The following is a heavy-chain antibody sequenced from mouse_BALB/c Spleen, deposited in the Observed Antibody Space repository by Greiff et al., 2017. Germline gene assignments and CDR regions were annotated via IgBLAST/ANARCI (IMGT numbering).Heavy chain of an antibody. Sequence: EVQLQQSGPELVKPGASMKISCKASGYSFTGYTMNWVKQSHGKNLEWIGLINPYNGGTSYNQKFKGKATLTVDKSSSTAYMELLSLTSEDSAVYYCARGGYMGGNYFYYAMDYWGQGTSVTVSS. CDR1: GYSFTGYT. D-gene: IGHD2-1*01. CDR2: INPYNGGT. CDR3: ARGGYMGGNYFYYAMDY. V-gene: IGHV1-18*01. J-gene: IGHJ4*01.